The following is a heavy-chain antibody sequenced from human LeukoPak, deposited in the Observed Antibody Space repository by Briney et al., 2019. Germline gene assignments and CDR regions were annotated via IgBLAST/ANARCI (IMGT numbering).Heavy chain of an antibody. V-gene: IGHV4-59*01. CDR3: ARDQYDSSGYYEMTGINWLDP. J-gene: IGHJ5*02. D-gene: IGHD3-22*01. CDR1: SDSSSSYY. Sequence: KASETLSLTCSVSSDSSSSYYWSWSRQPPGKGLEWIGDIYYSGRTDYNPSLKSRVTISVETSKNQFSLNLSSVTAADTAVYYCARDQYDSSGYYEMTGINWLDPWGQGTLVTVPS. CDR2: IYYSGRT.